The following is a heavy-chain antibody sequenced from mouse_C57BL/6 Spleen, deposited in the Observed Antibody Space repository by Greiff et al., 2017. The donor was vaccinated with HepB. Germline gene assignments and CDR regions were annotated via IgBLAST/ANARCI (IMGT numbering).Heavy chain of an antibody. CDR2: INPNNGGT. Sequence: EVQLVESGPELVKPGASVKIPCKASGYTFTDYNMDWVKQSHGKSLEWIGDINPNNGGTIYNQKFKGKATLTVDKSSSTAYMELRSLTSEDTAVYYCARRHYDTFDYWGQGTTLTVSS. D-gene: IGHD2-4*01. CDR1: GYTFTDYN. CDR3: ARRHYDTFDY. J-gene: IGHJ2*01. V-gene: IGHV1-18*01.